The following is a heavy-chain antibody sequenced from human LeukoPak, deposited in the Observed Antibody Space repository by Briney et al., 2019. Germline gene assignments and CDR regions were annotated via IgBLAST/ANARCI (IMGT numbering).Heavy chain of an antibody. D-gene: IGHD5-18*01. CDR1: GGSISSSSYY. V-gene: IGHV4-39*07. J-gene: IGHJ4*02. CDR2: IYYSGST. CDR3: ARGVTAMGYYFDY. Sequence: SETLSLTCTLSGGSISSSSYYWGWLRQPPGKGLEWIGSIYYSGSTHYNPSLKSRVTISVDTSKNLFSLKLSSGTAADTAVYYWARGVTAMGYYFDYWGQGTLVTVSS.